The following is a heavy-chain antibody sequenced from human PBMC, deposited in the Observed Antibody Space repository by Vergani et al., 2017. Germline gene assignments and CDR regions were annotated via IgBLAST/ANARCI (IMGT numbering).Heavy chain of an antibody. J-gene: IGHJ5*02. Sequence: QVQLVESGGGVVQPGRSLRLSCAASGFTFSSYAMHWVRQAPGKGLEWVAVISYDGSNKYYADSVKGRFTISRDNSKNTLYLQMNSLRAEDTAVYYWARDYPPGSHSYNWFDPWGQGTLVTVSS. CDR1: GFTFSSYA. CDR2: ISYDGSNK. V-gene: IGHV3-30-3*01. CDR3: ARDYPPGSHSYNWFDP. D-gene: IGHD3-10*01.